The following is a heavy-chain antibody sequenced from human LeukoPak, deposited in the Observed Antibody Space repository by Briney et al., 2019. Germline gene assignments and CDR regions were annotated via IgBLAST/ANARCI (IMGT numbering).Heavy chain of an antibody. CDR2: ISGDGSRT. D-gene: IGHD3-16*01. CDR3: ARPYYSDPNAYHLPGS. V-gene: IGHV3-74*01. J-gene: IGHJ5*02. Sequence: GGSLRLSCVASGFSFYSYCMHWVRQAPGRGLVWVSRISGDGSRTSYADSVKGRFTISRDNAKNTLYLQMNRLRVDDTAVYYCARPYYSDPNAYHLPGSWGQATLVTVSS. CDR1: GFSFYSYC.